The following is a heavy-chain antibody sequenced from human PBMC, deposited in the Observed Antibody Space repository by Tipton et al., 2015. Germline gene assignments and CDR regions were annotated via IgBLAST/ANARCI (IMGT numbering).Heavy chain of an antibody. J-gene: IGHJ4*02. CDR1: GFTFEDYA. D-gene: IGHD3-10*01. CDR2: ISWNSGRI. Sequence: SLRLSCAGSGFTFEDYAMHWVRQAPGKGLEWVSEISWNSGRIGYADSVKGRFTISRDNAKNSLYLQMNSLRAEDTALYYCSKDIGVTMVRGVTVDYWGQGTLVTVSS. V-gene: IGHV3-9*01. CDR3: SKDIGVTMVRGVTVDY.